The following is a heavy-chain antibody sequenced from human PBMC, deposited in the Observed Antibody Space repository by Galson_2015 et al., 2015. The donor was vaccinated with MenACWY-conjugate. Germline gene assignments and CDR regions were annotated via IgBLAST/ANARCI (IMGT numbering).Heavy chain of an antibody. CDR3: AREFLGY. CDR2: ISSSSRTI. J-gene: IGHJ4*02. D-gene: IGHD3-3*01. V-gene: IGHV3-48*04. CDR1: GFTFSMYS. Sequence: SLRLSCAVSGFTFSMYSMNWMRQAPGKGLEWVSYISSSSRTIYYAYSVKGRFTISRDNAKNSLYLQMNSLRAEDTAIYYCAREFLGYWGQGVLVAVSS.